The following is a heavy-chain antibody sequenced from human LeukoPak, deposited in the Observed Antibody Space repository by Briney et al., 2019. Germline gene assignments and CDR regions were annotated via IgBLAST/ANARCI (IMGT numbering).Heavy chain of an antibody. J-gene: IGHJ4*02. V-gene: IGHV4-4*02. CDR2: IYHSGST. CDR3: ARGGNYYGSGSYYNVLDY. Sequence: SETLSLTCAVSGGSISSSNWWSWVRQPPGKGLEWIGEIYHSGSTNYNPSLKSRVTISVDTSKDQFSLKLSSVTAADTAVYYCARGGNYYGSGSYYNVLDYWGQGTLVTVSS. CDR1: GGSISSSNW. D-gene: IGHD3-10*01.